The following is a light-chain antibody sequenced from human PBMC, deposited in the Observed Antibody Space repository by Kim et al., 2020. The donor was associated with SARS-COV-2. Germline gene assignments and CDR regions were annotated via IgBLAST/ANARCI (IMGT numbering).Light chain of an antibody. J-gene: IGLJ3*02. CDR1: KIGGKR. Sequence: APGQRAESNVWGKKIGGKRVPWDQQRPGEAPGVVIYYERVRPSGIPERVSGSNSGGTATLTLSGVEAGDEADYYCQVWDSNSDHVVFGGGTQLTVL. V-gene: IGLV3-21*04. CDR3: QVWDSNSDHVV. CDR2: YER.